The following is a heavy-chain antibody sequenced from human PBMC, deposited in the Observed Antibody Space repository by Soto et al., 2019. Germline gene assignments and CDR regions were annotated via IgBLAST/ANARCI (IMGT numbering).Heavy chain of an antibody. D-gene: IGHD3-10*01. J-gene: IGHJ4*02. Sequence: LSLPCAVYGGSFSGYYWSWIRQPPGKGLEWIGEINHSGSTNYNPSLKSRVTISVDTSKNQFSLKLSSVTAADTTVYYCASFFGTYWGQGTLVTVSS. CDR2: INHSGST. CDR1: GGSFSGYY. CDR3: ASFFGTY. V-gene: IGHV4-34*01.